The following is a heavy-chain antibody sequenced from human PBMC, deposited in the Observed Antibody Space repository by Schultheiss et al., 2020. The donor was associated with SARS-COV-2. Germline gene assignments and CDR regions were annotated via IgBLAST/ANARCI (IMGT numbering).Heavy chain of an antibody. J-gene: IGHJ2*01. D-gene: IGHD5-18*01. Sequence: SETLSLTCTVSGGSISSYYWSWIRQPAGKGLEWIGRIYTSGSTNYNPSLKSRVSISVDTSKNQFFLKLSSVTAADTAVYFCARAWGGYSYGYGWYFDLWGRGTLVTVSS. CDR1: GGSISSYY. V-gene: IGHV4-4*07. CDR3: ARAWGGYSYGYGWYFDL. CDR2: IYTSGST.